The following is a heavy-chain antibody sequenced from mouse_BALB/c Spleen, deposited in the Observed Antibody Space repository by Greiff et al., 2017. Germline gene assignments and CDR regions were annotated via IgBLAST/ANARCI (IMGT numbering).Heavy chain of an antibody. CDR1: GYAFTSYW. Sequence: VQLQQSGAELVRPGSSVKISCKASGYAFTSYWMNWVKQRPGQGLEWIGEIYPGDGGTNYNGKFKGKATLTADKSSSTAYMQLSSLTSEDSAVYFCARSGVRYYFDYWGQGTTLTVSS. J-gene: IGHJ2*01. CDR3: ARSGVRYYFDY. CDR2: IYPGDGGT. D-gene: IGHD3-1*01. V-gene: IGHV1-80*01.